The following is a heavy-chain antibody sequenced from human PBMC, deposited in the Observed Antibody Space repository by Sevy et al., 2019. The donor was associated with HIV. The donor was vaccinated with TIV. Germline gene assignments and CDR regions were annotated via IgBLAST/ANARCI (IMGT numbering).Heavy chain of an antibody. CDR2: ISAYNGNT. J-gene: IGHJ4*02. V-gene: IGHV1-18*01. Sequence: ASVKVSCKASGYTFTSYGISWVRQAPGQGLEWMGWISAYNGNTNYAQKLQGRVTMTTDTSTSTAYMELRSLRSDDTALYFCAGDLGGYYDSSGYYPIDYWGQGTLVTVSS. CDR3: AGDLGGYYDSSGYYPIDY. D-gene: IGHD3-22*01. CDR1: GYTFTSYG.